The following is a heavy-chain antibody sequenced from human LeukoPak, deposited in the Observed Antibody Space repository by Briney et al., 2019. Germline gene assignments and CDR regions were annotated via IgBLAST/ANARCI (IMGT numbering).Heavy chain of an antibody. CDR2: ISGGSR. D-gene: IGHD3-22*01. Sequence: GGSLRLSCAASGFTVSSNEMSWLRQAPGKGLEWVSSISGGSRHYADARKGRVTISRHNSKNTLHLQMNSLRAEDTSVYYCKKLSRAAPLIVVVITYYYYYYMDVWGKGTTVTVSS. CDR1: GFTVSSNE. J-gene: IGHJ6*03. V-gene: IGHV3-38-3*01. CDR3: KKLSRAAPLIVVVITYYYYYYMDV.